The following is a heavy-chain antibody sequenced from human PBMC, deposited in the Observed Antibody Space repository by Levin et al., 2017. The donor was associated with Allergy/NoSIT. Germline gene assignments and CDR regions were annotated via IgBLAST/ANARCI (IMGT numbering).Heavy chain of an antibody. V-gene: IGHV4-38-2*02. CDR3: ARDATYSYGSFEH. Sequence: SETLSLTCDVSGYSISSGYCWGWIRQPPGTGLECIGSIFHAGDTDYNPALKSRVTISVDTFKNQFSLRLHSVTAADTAVYYCARDATYSYGSFEHWGQGILVTVSS. D-gene: IGHD5-18*01. J-gene: IGHJ4*02. CDR1: GYSISSGYC. CDR2: IFHAGDT.